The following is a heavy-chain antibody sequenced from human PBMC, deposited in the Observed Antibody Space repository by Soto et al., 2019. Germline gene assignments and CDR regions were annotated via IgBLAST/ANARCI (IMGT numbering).Heavy chain of an antibody. J-gene: IGHJ4*02. V-gene: IGHV1-69*01. D-gene: IGHD2-15*01. CDR1: GGTFSSYA. CDR2: IIPIFGTA. Sequence: QVQLVQSGAEVKKPGSSVKVSCKASGGTFSSYAISWVRQAPGQGREWMGGIIPIFGTANYAQKFQGRVTITADESTSTAYMELSSLRSEDTAVYYCARGPYCSGGSCYSPFDYWGQGTLVTVSS. CDR3: ARGPYCSGGSCYSPFDY.